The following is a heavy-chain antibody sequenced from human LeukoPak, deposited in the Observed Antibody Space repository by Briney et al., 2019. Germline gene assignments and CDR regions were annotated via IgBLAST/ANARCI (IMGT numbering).Heavy chain of an antibody. CDR2: ISISGTTI. J-gene: IGHJ4*02. CDR1: GFTFRDCH. V-gene: IGHV3-11*01. Sequence: GGSLRLSCAASGFTFRDCHMGWIRQAPGKGLEWVSYISISGTTIYYANSVKGRFTMSRDDAKNSLYLQMNSLRDDDTAVYYCAKGILAAGLFFDHWGQGTLVTVSS. D-gene: IGHD6-13*01. CDR3: AKGILAAGLFFDH.